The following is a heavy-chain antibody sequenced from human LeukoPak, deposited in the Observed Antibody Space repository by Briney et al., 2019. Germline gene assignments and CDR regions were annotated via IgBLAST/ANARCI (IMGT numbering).Heavy chain of an antibody. CDR3: ASSSWYKSDFDY. Sequence: SVKVSCKASGGTFSSYATSWVRQAPGQGLEWMGGIIPIFGTANYAQKFQGRVTITTDESTSTAYMELSSLRSEDTAVYYCASSSWYKSDFDYWGQGTLVTVSS. J-gene: IGHJ4*02. CDR1: GGTFSSYA. D-gene: IGHD6-13*01. CDR2: IIPIFGTA. V-gene: IGHV1-69*05.